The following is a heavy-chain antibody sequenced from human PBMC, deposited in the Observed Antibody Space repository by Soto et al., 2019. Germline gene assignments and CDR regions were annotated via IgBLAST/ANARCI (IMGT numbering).Heavy chain of an antibody. CDR2: ISSGSAFI. CDR3: TRDQRGSYDSWFDP. V-gene: IGHV3-21*01. D-gene: IGHD1-26*01. J-gene: IGHJ5*02. Sequence: EVQVVESGGGLVKPGGSLRLSCNFTFSMYSMNWVRQAPGKGLEWVASISSGSAFIKYADSVKGRFSISRDNAKNSVSLQLNSLRAADTAMYYCTRDQRGSYDSWFDPWGRGTLVTVSS. CDR1: TFSMYS.